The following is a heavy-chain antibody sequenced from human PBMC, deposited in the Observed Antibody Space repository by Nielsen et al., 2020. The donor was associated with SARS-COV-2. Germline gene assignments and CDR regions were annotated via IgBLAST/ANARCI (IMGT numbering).Heavy chain of an antibody. Sequence: DSVKGRFTISRDNFKNTLCLQMNSLRTEDTAVYYCAKSNVVRGIIGYYFEYWGRGTAVNVSS. D-gene: IGHD3-10*01. CDR3: AKSNVVRGIIGYYFEY. V-gene: IGHV3-30*02. J-gene: IGHJ4*02.